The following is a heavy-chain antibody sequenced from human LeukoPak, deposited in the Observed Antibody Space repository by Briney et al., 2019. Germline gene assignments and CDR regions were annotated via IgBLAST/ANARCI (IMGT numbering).Heavy chain of an antibody. D-gene: IGHD3-22*01. CDR1: GYTFTGYD. Sequence: ASVKVSCKASGYTFTGYDMHWVRQAPGQGLEWMGWINPNSGGTNYAQKFQGRVTMTRDTSISTAYRELSRLRADDTAVYYCARWQGDYYDSSGYSDYWGQGTLVTVSS. CDR2: INPNSGGT. CDR3: ARWQGDYYDSSGYSDY. V-gene: IGHV1-2*02. J-gene: IGHJ4*02.